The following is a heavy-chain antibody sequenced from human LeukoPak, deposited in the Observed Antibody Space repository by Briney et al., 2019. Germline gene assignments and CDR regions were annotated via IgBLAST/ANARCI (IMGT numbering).Heavy chain of an antibody. Sequence: GESLKISCKGSGYNFPNYWIGWVRQMPGKGLEWMGIIYPGDSETVYSPSFQGQVTISADKSISTVYLQWNSLKASDTAMYYCARRSYYDSSGYYHSVFYYFDYWGQGTLVTVSS. CDR2: IYPGDSET. J-gene: IGHJ4*02. D-gene: IGHD3-22*01. V-gene: IGHV5-51*01. CDR1: GYNFPNYW. CDR3: ARRSYYDSSGYYHSVFYYFDY.